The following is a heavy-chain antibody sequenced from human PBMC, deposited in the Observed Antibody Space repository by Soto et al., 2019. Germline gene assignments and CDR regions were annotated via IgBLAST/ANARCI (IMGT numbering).Heavy chain of an antibody. CDR1: GYSFTSYW. V-gene: IGHV5-51*01. Sequence: GESLKISCKGSGYSFTSYWIDWVRQMPGKGLEWMGIIYPGDSDTRYSPSFQGQVTISADKSISTAYLQWSSLKASDTAMYYCARHGRLGNGDYTDYYYGMDVWGQGTTVTVSS. CDR3: ARHGRLGNGDYTDYYYGMDV. CDR2: IYPGDSDT. J-gene: IGHJ6*02. D-gene: IGHD4-17*01.